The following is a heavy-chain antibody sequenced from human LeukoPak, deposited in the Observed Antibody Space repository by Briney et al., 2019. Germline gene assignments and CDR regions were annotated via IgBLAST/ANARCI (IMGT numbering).Heavy chain of an antibody. V-gene: IGHV3-30*03. CDR2: ISYDGSNK. J-gene: IGHJ3*02. CDR1: GFTFSSYG. Sequence: GGSLRLSCAASGFTFSSYGMHWVRQAPGKGLEWVAVISYDGSNKYYADSVQGRFTISRDNSKNTLYLQMNSLRVEDTAVYYCARPPTRRYYDSSGYPARGAFDIWGQGTMVTVSS. CDR3: ARPPTRRYYDSSGYPARGAFDI. D-gene: IGHD3-22*01.